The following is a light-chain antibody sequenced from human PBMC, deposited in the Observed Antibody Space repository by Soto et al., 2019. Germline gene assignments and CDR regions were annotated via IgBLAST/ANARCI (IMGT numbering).Light chain of an antibody. Sequence: QSVLTQPPSASGSPGQSVAISCTGTSSDVGGYNYVSWYQQLPGKAPKLLIYDVSKRPSGVPDRFSGSKSGTSASLAISGLQSEDEADYYCAAWDDSLNGPYVFGTGTKVTV. CDR1: SSDVGGYNY. CDR3: AAWDDSLNGPYV. CDR2: DVS. J-gene: IGLJ1*01. V-gene: IGLV2-8*01.